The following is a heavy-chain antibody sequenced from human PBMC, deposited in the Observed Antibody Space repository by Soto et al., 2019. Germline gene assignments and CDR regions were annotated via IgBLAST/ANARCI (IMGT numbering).Heavy chain of an antibody. CDR2: ISSSSSYI. D-gene: IGHD3-22*01. V-gene: IGHV3-21*01. J-gene: IGHJ4*02. Sequence: EVQLVESGGGLVKPGGSLRLSCAASGFTFSSYSMNWVRQAPGKGLEWVSSISSSSSYIYYADSVKGRFTISRDNAKNPLYLQMNSLRAEDTAVYYCARDIDYYDSSGYYRDYWGQGTLVTVSS. CDR3: ARDIDYYDSSGYYRDY. CDR1: GFTFSSYS.